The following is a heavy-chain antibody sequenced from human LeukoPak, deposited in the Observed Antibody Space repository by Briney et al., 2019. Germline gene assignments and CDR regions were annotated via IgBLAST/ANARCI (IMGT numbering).Heavy chain of an antibody. Sequence: GGSLRLSCAASGFTFSSYDMHWVRQATGKGLEWVSAIGTAGDTYYPGSVKGRFTISRENAKNSLYLQMNSLRAGDTAVYYCARGMLGYCSGGSCYANYGMDVWGQGTTVTVSS. D-gene: IGHD2-15*01. J-gene: IGHJ6*02. V-gene: IGHV3-13*01. CDR2: IGTAGDT. CDR3: ARGMLGYCSGGSCYANYGMDV. CDR1: GFTFSSYD.